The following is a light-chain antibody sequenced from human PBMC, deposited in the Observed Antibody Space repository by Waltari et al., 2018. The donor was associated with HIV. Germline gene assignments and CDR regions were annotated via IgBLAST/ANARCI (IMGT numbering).Light chain of an antibody. CDR2: NNT. Sequence: QSVLTQPPSVSGAPGQRVTISCTGTSSNIGAGFDVHWYQQLPGTVPKVLIYNNTDRPSGVPVRFSGSKSATSASLAITGLQAEDEANYYCQSYDISLSGWVFGGGTKLTVL. CDR1: SSNIGAGFD. J-gene: IGLJ2*01. V-gene: IGLV1-40*01. CDR3: QSYDISLSGWV.